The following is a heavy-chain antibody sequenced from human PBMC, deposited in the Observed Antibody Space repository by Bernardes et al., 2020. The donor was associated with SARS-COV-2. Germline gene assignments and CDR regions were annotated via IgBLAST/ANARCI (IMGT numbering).Heavy chain of an antibody. J-gene: IGHJ4*02. D-gene: IGHD4-17*01. CDR3: AKGRRDGDSRRSVDY. Sequence: GGSLRLSCVAPGLSNYWMHWVRQAPGKGLVWVSDLTSGGTTSYVDSVKGRFTISRDNSKNTLYLQLNSLRAEDTAVYYCAKGRRDGDSRRSVDYWGQGTLVTVSS. CDR2: LTSGGTT. V-gene: IGHV3-23*01. CDR1: GLSNYW.